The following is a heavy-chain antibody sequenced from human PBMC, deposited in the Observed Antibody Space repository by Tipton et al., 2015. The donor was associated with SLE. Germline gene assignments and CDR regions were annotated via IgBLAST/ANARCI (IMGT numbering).Heavy chain of an antibody. J-gene: IGHJ3*02. Sequence: TLSLTCTVSGGSISSYYWSWIRQPPGKGLEWIGYIYYSGSTNYNPSLSSRVSMSLDTSRNQVSLRVNSVTAADTAVYYCAREEWDLEQSAFDTWGQGIMVTVSS. D-gene: IGHD1-26*01. CDR2: IYYSGST. V-gene: IGHV4-59*01. CDR1: GGSISSYY. CDR3: AREEWDLEQSAFDT.